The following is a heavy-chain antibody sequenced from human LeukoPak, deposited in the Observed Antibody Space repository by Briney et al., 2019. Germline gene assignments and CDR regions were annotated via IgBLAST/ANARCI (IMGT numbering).Heavy chain of an antibody. CDR1: GFTFSSYW. Sequence: GSLRLSCAASGFTFSSYWMSWVRQPPGKGLEWIGSIYYSGSTYYNPSLKSRVTISVDTSKNQFSLKLSSVTAADTAVYYCARLHRFGGYYFDYWGQGTLVTVSS. D-gene: IGHD3-10*01. J-gene: IGHJ4*02. CDR2: IYYSGST. CDR3: ARLHRFGGYYFDY. V-gene: IGHV4-39*01.